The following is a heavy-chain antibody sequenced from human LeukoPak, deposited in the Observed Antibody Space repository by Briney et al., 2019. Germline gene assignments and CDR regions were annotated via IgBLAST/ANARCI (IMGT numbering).Heavy chain of an antibody. CDR1: GFTFSSYS. CDR2: ISSSSSYI. J-gene: IGHJ3*02. CDR3: ARDHWSIAAAGNAFDI. D-gene: IGHD6-13*01. V-gene: IGHV3-21*01. Sequence: GGSLRLSCAASGFTFSSYSMNWVRQAPGKGLEWVSSISSSSSYIYYADSVKGRFTISRDNAKNSLYLQMNSLRAEDTAVYYCARDHWSIAAAGNAFDIWGQGTMVTVSS.